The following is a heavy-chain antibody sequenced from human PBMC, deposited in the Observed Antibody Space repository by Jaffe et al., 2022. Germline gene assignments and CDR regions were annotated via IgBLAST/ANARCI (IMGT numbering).Heavy chain of an antibody. CDR2: IYPGDSDT. Sequence: EVQLVQSGAEVKKPGESLKISCKGSGYSFTSYWIGWVRQMPGKGLEWMGIIYPGDSDTRYSPSFQGQVTISADKSISTAYLQWSSLKASDTAMYYCARLNPGSGSGSYYSGKDAFDIWGQGTMVTVSS. CDR3: ARLNPGSGSGSYYSGKDAFDI. J-gene: IGHJ3*02. V-gene: IGHV5-51*03. CDR1: GYSFTSYW. D-gene: IGHD3-10*01.